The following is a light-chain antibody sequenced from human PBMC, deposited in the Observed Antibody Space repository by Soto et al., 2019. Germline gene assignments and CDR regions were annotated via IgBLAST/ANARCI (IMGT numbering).Light chain of an antibody. CDR1: QSVASRY. Sequence: EGVLTQSPGTLSLSPGERVTLCCRASQSVASRYLPWYQQKPGRAPRLLFYSASSRATGIPDRFSGSGSGTDFTLTISRLEPEDFAVDYCHHFGSLPETFGQGTNVE. V-gene: IGKV3-20*01. CDR2: SAS. J-gene: IGKJ1*01. CDR3: HHFGSLPET.